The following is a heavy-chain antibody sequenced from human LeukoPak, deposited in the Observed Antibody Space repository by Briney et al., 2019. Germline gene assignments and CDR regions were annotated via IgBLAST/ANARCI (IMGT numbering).Heavy chain of an antibody. V-gene: IGHV3-64*01. CDR1: GFTFSSYA. J-gene: IGHJ4*02. CDR3: AITPHIVVVPGFREDDY. D-gene: IGHD2-21*02. Sequence: GGSLRLSCAASGFTFSSYAMHWVRQAPGKGLEYVSAISSNGGSTYYANSVKGRFTISRDNSKNTLYLQMGSLRAEDMAVYYCAITPHIVVVPGFREDDYWGQGTLVTVSS. CDR2: ISSNGGST.